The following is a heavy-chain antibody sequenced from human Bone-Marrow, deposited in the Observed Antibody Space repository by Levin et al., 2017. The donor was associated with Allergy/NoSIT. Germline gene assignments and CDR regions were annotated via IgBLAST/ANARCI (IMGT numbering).Heavy chain of an antibody. CDR3: GRRYGGGGCTPVNYYGMDV. CDR2: SDKNGAI. CDR1: GFTFSDSS. J-gene: IGHJ6*02. V-gene: IGHV3-11*01. D-gene: IGHD3-16*01. Sequence: GGSLRLSCVASGFTFSDSSMNWIRQAPGKGLEWISNSDKNGAISIADSMRGRVTISRDNAKTSLYLQMSSLGVGDTAVYYCGRRYGGGGCTPVNYYGMDVWGQGTTITVSS.